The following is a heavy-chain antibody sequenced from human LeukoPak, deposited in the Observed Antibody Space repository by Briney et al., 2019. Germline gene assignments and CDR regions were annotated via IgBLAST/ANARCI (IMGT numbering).Heavy chain of an antibody. CDR1: GYTFTSYD. CDR3: ARVAEQQLSRKTVRPKAYYFDY. D-gene: IGHD6-13*01. V-gene: IGHV1-8*01. J-gene: IGHJ4*02. CDR2: MNPNSGNT. Sequence: ASVKVSCKASGYTFTSYDINWVRQATGQGLEWMGWMNPNSGNTGYAQKFQGRVTLTRNTSISTAYMELSSLRSEDTAVYYCARVAEQQLSRKTVRPKAYYFDYWGQGTLVIVSS.